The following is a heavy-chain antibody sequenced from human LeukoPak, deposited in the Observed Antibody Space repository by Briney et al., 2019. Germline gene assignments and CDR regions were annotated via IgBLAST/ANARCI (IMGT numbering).Heavy chain of an antibody. CDR3: ARVADGY. J-gene: IGHJ4*02. D-gene: IGHD5-24*01. V-gene: IGHV4-61*01. CDR1: GGSVSSGNYY. Sequence: PSETLSLTCTVSGGSVSSGNYYWSWIRQPPGKGLEWIGNVYYSGSTNYNPSLKSRVTISVDTSKNQFSLKLSSVTAADTAVYYCARVADGYWGQGILVTVSS. CDR2: VYYSGST.